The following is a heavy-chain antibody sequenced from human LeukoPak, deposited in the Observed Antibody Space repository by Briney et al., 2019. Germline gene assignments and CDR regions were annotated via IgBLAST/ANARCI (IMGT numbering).Heavy chain of an antibody. CDR2: INPNSGGT. CDR1: GYTFTGYY. V-gene: IGHV1-2*02. Sequence: ASVKVSCKASGYTFTGYYMHWVRQAPGQGLEWMGWINPNSGGTNYAQKFQGRVTMTRDTSISTAYMELSRLRSDDTAVYYCARLQWLGTGYFDYWGQGTLVTVSS. CDR3: ARLQWLGTGYFDY. D-gene: IGHD6-19*01. J-gene: IGHJ4*02.